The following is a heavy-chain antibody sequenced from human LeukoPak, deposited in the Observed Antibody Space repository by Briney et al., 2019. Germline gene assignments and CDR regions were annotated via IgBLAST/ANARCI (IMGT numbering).Heavy chain of an antibody. D-gene: IGHD6-19*01. CDR2: ISAYNGNT. Sequence: ASVKVSYKASGYTFTSYGISWVRQAPGQGLEWMGWISAYNGNTNYAQKPQGRVTMTTDTSTSTAYMELRSLRSDDTAVYYCARDLVGLRSSGWYFDYWGQGTLVTVSS. V-gene: IGHV1-18*01. CDR3: ARDLVGLRSSGWYFDY. J-gene: IGHJ4*02. CDR1: GYTFTSYG.